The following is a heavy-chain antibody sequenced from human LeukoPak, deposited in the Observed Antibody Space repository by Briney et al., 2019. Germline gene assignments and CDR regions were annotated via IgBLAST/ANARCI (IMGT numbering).Heavy chain of an antibody. Sequence: GESLKISCKASGYSFTRYWISWVRQMPGKGLEWMGMIDPSDSYTNYSPFFQGHVTISADKSISTAYLQWRSLKASDTAIYYCARTYSSGWAFFDYWGQGNMVTVSS. V-gene: IGHV5-10-1*01. CDR3: ARTYSSGWAFFDY. J-gene: IGHJ4*02. CDR2: IDPSDSYT. D-gene: IGHD6-19*01. CDR1: GYSFTRYW.